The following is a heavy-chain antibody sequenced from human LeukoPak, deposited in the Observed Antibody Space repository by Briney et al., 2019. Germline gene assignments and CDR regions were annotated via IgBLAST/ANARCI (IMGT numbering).Heavy chain of an antibody. CDR1: GFTFSSLE. Sequence: PGGSLRLSCAASGFTFSSLEMNWVRQAPGKGLEWLSYISSSGSTKYYADSVKGRFTISRDNAKNSLYLQMNSLRAEDTAVYYCARGVRKYSSSAGHFYWGQGTLVTASS. J-gene: IGHJ4*02. D-gene: IGHD6-6*01. V-gene: IGHV3-48*03. CDR3: ARGVRKYSSSAGHFY. CDR2: ISSSGSTK.